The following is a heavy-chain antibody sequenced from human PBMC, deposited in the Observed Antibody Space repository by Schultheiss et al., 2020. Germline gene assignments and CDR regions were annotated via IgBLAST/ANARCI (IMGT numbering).Heavy chain of an antibody. Sequence: GGSLRLSCAASGFTFSSYGMHWVRQAPGKGLEWVAVIWYDGSNKYYADSVKGRFTISRDNAKNSLFLQMNSLTTEDTAVYYCARLFSYERGRYYADYWGQGTLVNVYS. CDR3: ARLFSYERGRYYADY. CDR1: GFTFSSYG. CDR2: IWYDGSNK. D-gene: IGHD3-22*01. V-gene: IGHV3-33*03. J-gene: IGHJ4*02.